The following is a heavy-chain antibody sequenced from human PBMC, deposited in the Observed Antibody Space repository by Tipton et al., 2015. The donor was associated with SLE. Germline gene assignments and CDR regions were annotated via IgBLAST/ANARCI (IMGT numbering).Heavy chain of an antibody. Sequence: TLSLTCTVSGGSISSGDYYWSWIRQPPGKGLEWIGYIYYSGSTYYNPSLKSRVTISTDKSKNQFSLNLRSVTAADTAVYYCVRCRTLFLMDIWGKGTMVTVSS. V-gene: IGHV4-30-4*01. D-gene: IGHD3-10*02. CDR2: IYYSGST. CDR1: GGSISSGDYY. J-gene: IGHJ6*03. CDR3: VRCRTLFLMDI.